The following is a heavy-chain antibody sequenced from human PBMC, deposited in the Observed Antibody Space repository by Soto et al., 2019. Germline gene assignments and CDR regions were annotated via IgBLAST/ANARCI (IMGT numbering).Heavy chain of an antibody. V-gene: IGHV4-30-4*01. CDR1: GGSISSGDYY. Sequence: SETLSLTCTVSGGSISSGDYYWSWIRQPPGKGLEWIGYIYYSGSTYYNPSLKSRVTISVDTSKNQFSLKLSSVTAADTAVYYCASLKVRGYYYYGMDVWGQGTTVTAP. CDR2: IYYSGST. CDR3: ASLKVRGYYYYGMDV. J-gene: IGHJ6*02.